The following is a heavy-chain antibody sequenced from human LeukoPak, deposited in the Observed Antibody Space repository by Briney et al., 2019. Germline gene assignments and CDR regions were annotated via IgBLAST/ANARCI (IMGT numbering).Heavy chain of an antibody. Sequence: GESLKISYKGSGYSFTSYWIGWVRQMPGKGLEWMGIIYPGDSDTRYSPSFQGQVTISADKSISTAYLQWSSLKASDTAMYHCARHLGDPEWLLFLLPNWFDHWGQGTLVTVSS. D-gene: IGHD3-3*01. CDR2: IYPGDSDT. V-gene: IGHV5-51*01. J-gene: IGHJ5*02. CDR3: ARHLGDPEWLLFLLPNWFDH. CDR1: GYSFTSYW.